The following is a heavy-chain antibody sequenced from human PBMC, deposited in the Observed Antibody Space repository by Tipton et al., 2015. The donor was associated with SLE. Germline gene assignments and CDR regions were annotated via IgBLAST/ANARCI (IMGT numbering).Heavy chain of an antibody. V-gene: IGHV4-31*03. CDR2: IYYTGST. CDR1: GDSISSGGYF. Sequence: TLSLTCTVSGDSISSGGYFWTWIRQHPGKGLEWIGYIYYTGSTYFYNPSLKSRVTMSVDTSQNQFSLRVRSVTAADTAVYYCARAPTSSGWFDPWGQGILVTVSS. CDR3: ARAPTSSGWFDP. J-gene: IGHJ5*02. D-gene: IGHD3-10*01.